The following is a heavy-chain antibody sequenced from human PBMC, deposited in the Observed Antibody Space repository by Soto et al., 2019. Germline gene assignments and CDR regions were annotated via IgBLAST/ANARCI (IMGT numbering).Heavy chain of an antibody. J-gene: IGHJ3*01. CDR1: GFTFSNYA. Sequence: VQLLESGGGLVQPGGSLRLSCEASGFTFSNYAMAWVRQTPGEGPEWVSTIGGGDDIFYAESVQGRFIISRDDSRSTMYLQMDNLRVEDKAIYFCAKDSISYNVIYDAFDVWGQGTVVTVSS. D-gene: IGHD3-3*02. CDR2: IGGGDDI. CDR3: AKDSISYNVIYDAFDV. V-gene: IGHV3-23*01.